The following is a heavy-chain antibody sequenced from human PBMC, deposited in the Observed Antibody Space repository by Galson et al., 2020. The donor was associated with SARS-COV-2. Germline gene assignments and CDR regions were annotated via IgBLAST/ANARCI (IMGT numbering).Heavy chain of an antibody. CDR1: GYGFPHYF. D-gene: IGHD2-15*01. V-gene: IGHV1-2*02. J-gene: IGHJ4*02. CDR3: ARLVGIGLFIGADY. CDR2: LNPYSGGT. Sequence: GESLTISCKASGYGFPHYFLPWVRPPPGQGLEWMAWLNPYSGGTNYAQKFQGRVTVTRDTSISTVYMELSSLRFDDTAVYYCARLVGIGLFIGADYWGPGTLVTVSS.